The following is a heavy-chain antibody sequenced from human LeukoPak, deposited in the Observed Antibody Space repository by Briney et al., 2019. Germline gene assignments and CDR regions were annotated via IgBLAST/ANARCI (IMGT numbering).Heavy chain of an antibody. D-gene: IGHD5-18*01. CDR3: ARDRGYGHFDY. CDR2: IIPIFGTA. CDR1: GGTFSTYA. Sequence: ASVKVSCKTSGGTFSTYAISWVRQAPGQGLEWMGGIIPIFGTANYAQKFQGRVTITTDESTSTAYMELSSLRSEDTAVYYCARDRGYGHFDYWGQGTLVTVSS. V-gene: IGHV1-69*05. J-gene: IGHJ4*02.